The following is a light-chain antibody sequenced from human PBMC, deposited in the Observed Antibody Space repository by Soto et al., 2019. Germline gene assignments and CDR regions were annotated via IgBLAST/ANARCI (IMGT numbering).Light chain of an antibody. CDR3: GSWDSSLSAYV. CDR2: DDN. J-gene: IGLJ1*01. CDR1: SSNIGGNS. V-gene: IGLV1-51*01. Sequence: QSAMTQPPSVSAAPGQKVTISCSGSSSNIGGNSVSWYQQLPGTAPKLLIYDDNKRPSGIPDRFSGSKSGTSATLGITGFQTGDEPDYYCGSWDSSLSAYVFGTGTKLTVL.